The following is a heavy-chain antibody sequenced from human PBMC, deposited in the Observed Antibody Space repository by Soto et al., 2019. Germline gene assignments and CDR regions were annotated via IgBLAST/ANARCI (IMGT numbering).Heavy chain of an antibody. CDR1: GGSIRVQSYY. CDR3: TRLSNWNDYYFGP. CDR2: SSYSGTS. V-gene: IGHV4-39*01. D-gene: IGHD1-20*01. J-gene: IGHJ5*02. Sequence: PSETLSLTCTVSGGSIRVQSYYWTWISHTPGKGLEWVGSSSYSGTSYFNPALKGRVTSSVDTSTNQFSLRLTSVTAADTAVYYCTRLSNWNDYYFGPWGQATLVTLSS.